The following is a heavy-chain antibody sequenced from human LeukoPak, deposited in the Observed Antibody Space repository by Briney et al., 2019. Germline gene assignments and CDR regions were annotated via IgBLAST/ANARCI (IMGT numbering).Heavy chain of an antibody. V-gene: IGHV3-23*05. CDR2: IYNSGSRT. J-gene: IGHJ4*02. CDR1: GFTFSTYS. D-gene: IGHD6-19*01. Sequence: GGSLRLSCAASGFTFSTYSMTWVRQAPGKGLEWVSSIYNSGSRTFCGDSVKGRFTVSRDNSKNTLYLQMNSLRAEDTAVYYCAKDVAPDSGWDLDYWGQGTLVTVSS. CDR3: AKDVAPDSGWDLDY.